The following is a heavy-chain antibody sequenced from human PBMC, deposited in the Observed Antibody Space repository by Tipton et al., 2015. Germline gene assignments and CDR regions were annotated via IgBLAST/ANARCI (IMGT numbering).Heavy chain of an antibody. CDR2: IYYSGST. Sequence: TLSLTCTVSGGSVSSGSYYWSWIRQPPGKGLEWIGYIYYSGSTNHNPSLKSRVTISVDTSKNQFSLKLTSVTAADTAVYYCACQDYDSLTRDYQTVDYWGQGTLVTVSS. V-gene: IGHV4-61*01. CDR1: GGSVSSGSYY. D-gene: IGHD3-9*01. J-gene: IGHJ4*02. CDR3: ACQDYDSLTRDYQTVDY.